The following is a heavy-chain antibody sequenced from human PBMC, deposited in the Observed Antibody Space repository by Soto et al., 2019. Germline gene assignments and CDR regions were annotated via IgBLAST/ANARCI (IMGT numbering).Heavy chain of an antibody. CDR1: ELPSGNCE. CDR3: ARNKNYYDSTGPLGP. D-gene: IGHD3-22*01. Sequence: GGPLLLCTRATELPSGNCEISRVRQAPGKGLEWVSYISSGGSTTYYADSVKGRFTISRDNAKNSLFLQMNSLRAEDTSFYYCARNKNYYDSTGPLGPWGQGSL. V-gene: IGHV3-48*03. J-gene: IGHJ5*02. CDR2: ISSGGSTT.